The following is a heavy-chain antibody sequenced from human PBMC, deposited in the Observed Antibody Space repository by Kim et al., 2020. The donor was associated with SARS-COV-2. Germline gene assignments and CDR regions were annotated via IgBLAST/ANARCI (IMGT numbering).Heavy chain of an antibody. CDR2: INPISGHT. CDR3: ARDSGTWALDI. V-gene: IGHV1-46*01. D-gene: IGHD5-12*01. CDR1: GYTFTNYH. J-gene: IGHJ3*02. Sequence: ASVKVSCKASGYTFTNYHMHWVRQAPGQGLEWLAIINPISGHTRYAQKFQGRVTMIWDTSTSTFYMELSSLRSEDTALYSCARDSGTWALDIWGQGTMVTVSS.